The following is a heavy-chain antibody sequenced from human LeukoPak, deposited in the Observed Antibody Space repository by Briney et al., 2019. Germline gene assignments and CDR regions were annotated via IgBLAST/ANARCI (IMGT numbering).Heavy chain of an antibody. CDR2: ISAYNGNT. J-gene: IGHJ6*03. D-gene: IGHD6-13*01. Sequence: GASVKVSCKASGYTFTSYAMNWVRQAPGQGLEWMGWISAYNGNTNYAQKLQGRVTMTTDTSTSTAYMELRSLRSDDTAVYYCASTARGDNSWYLYYYYYYMDVWGKGTTVTVSS. CDR3: ASTARGDNSWYLYYYYYYMDV. V-gene: IGHV1-18*01. CDR1: GYTFTSYA.